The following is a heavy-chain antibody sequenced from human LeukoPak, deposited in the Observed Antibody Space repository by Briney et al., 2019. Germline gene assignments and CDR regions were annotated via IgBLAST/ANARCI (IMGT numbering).Heavy chain of an antibody. J-gene: IGHJ5*02. Sequence: PGGSLRLSCAASGFTFSSYGMHWVRQAPGKGLGWVAFIRNDGSNKYYADSVKGRFTISRDNSKNTLYLQMNSLRAEDTAVYYCAKENEDYSNYGPILTSYNWFDPWGQGTLVTVSS. V-gene: IGHV3-30*02. CDR2: IRNDGSNK. D-gene: IGHD4-11*01. CDR1: GFTFSSYG. CDR3: AKENEDYSNYGPILTSYNWFDP.